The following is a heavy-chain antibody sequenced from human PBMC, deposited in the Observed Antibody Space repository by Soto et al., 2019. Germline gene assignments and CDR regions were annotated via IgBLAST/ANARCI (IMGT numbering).Heavy chain of an antibody. J-gene: IGHJ3*01. CDR3: AREYGIGGAAFDF. V-gene: IGHV3-30-3*01. CDR2: ISYDGSKK. Sequence: QVQLVESGGGVVQPGRSLRLSCAASGFTFSSYSMHWVRQAPGKGLEWVAVISYDGSKKYYADSVKGRFTISRDNSKNTRYVQMNSLRAEDTAVYYCAREYGIGGAAFDFWGQGTMVTVSS. D-gene: IGHD2-15*01. CDR1: GFTFSSYS.